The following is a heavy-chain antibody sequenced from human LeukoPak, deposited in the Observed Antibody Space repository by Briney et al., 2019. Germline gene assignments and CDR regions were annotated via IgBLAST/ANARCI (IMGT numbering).Heavy chain of an antibody. Sequence: PSETLSLTCTVSGGSISSSDYYWGWIRQPPGKGLEWIGSIYYSGSTHYNPSLKSRVTISVDTSKNQFSLKLRSVTAADTAMYYCARTSSENWFDPWGQGTLVTVFS. CDR3: ARTSSENWFDP. J-gene: IGHJ5*02. CDR2: IYYSGST. D-gene: IGHD3-22*01. CDR1: GGSISSSDYY. V-gene: IGHV4-39*07.